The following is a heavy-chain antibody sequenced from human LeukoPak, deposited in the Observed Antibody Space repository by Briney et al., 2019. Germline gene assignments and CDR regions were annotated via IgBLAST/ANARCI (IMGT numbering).Heavy chain of an antibody. J-gene: IGHJ4*02. V-gene: IGHV1-2*02. D-gene: IGHD1-14*01. CDR3: AKSDTG. CDR2: INPNSGDT. CDR1: GYTFTGYY. Sequence: GASVKVSCKASGYTFTGYYLHWVRQAPGQGLEWMGWINPNSGDTYYAQTFQGRVSMTRDTSISTAYMELTSLRSDDTAVYDCAKSDTGWGQGTLVTVSS.